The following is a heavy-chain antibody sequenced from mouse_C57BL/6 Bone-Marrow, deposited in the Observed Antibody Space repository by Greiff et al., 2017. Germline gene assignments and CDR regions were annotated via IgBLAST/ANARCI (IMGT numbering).Heavy chain of an antibody. D-gene: IGHD2-1*01. CDR3: ARGCYYGSFVGDY. V-gene: IGHV1-69*01. CDR2: IDPSDSYT. J-gene: IGHJ2*01. Sequence: VQLQQPGAELVMPGASVKLSCKASGYTFTSYWMHWVKQRPGQGLEWIGEIDPSDSYTNYNQKFKGKSTLTVDKSSSTAYMQLSSLTSEDSAVYYCARGCYYGSFVGDYGGQGTTLTVAS. CDR1: GYTFTSYW.